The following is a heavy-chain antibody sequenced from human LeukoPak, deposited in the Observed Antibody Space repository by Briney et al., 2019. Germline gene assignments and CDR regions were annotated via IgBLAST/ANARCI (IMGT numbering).Heavy chain of an antibody. CDR3: ARAGSCSGTICFDY. CDR1: GFIFTSYE. V-gene: IGHV3-48*03. J-gene: IGHJ4*02. D-gene: IGHD2-2*01. Sequence: GGSLRLSCAASGFIFTSYEMNWVRQAPGKGLEWISYISSRSGAIYYADSVKGRFTISRDNAMNSLYLQMNSLRAEDTAVYYCARAGSCSGTICFDYWGQGTLVTVSS. CDR2: ISSRSGAI.